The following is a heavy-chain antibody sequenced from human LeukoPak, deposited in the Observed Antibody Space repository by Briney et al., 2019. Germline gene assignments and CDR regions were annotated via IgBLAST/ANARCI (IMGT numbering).Heavy chain of an antibody. V-gene: IGHV3-15*01. CDR3: TTLQHAAFDI. CDR2: IKSKTDGGTT. J-gene: IGHJ3*02. Sequence: GGSLRLSCAASGFTFSNAWMSWVRQAPGKGLEWVGRIKSKTDGGTTDHAALVKGRFTISRDDSKNTLYLQMNGLKTEDTALYYCTTLQHAAFDIWGQGTMVTVSS. CDR1: GFTFSNAW. D-gene: IGHD6-13*01.